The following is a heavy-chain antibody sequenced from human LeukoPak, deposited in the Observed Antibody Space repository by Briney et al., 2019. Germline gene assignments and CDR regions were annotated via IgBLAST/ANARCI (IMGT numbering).Heavy chain of an antibody. V-gene: IGHV1-46*01. D-gene: IGHD3-16*01. J-gene: IGHJ4*02. CDR3: TRGTLFD. Sequence: ASVKFSCKTSGYTFTNFYIHWVRQAPGQGLEWMGTINPGSGSARYTQKFQGRVSMTSDTSTSTVYMDMSSLTSDDTAVYYCTRGTLFDWGQGTLVTVSS. CDR1: GYTFTNFY. CDR2: INPGSGSA.